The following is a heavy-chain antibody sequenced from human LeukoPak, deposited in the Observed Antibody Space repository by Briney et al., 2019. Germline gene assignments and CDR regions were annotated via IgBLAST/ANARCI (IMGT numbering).Heavy chain of an antibody. CDR2: IYYSGST. Sequence: SETLSLTCTVSGGSISSYYWSWIRQPPGKGLEWIGYIYYSGSTNYSPSLKSRVTISVDTSKNQFSLKMNSVTAADTAVYYCARRSYNSPFRYWGQGTLVTVSS. CDR1: GGSISSYY. V-gene: IGHV4-59*12. D-gene: IGHD1-26*01. J-gene: IGHJ4*02. CDR3: ARRSYNSPFRY.